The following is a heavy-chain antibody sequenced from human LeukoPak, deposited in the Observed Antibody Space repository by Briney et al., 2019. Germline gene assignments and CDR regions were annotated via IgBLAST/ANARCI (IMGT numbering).Heavy chain of an antibody. V-gene: IGHV3-23*01. CDR2: ISGSDGST. J-gene: IGHJ4*02. CDR3: AKDPSYYGSGILFDY. Sequence: GGSLRLSCAASGFTFSSYAMSWVRQAPGKGLEWVSAISGSDGSTYYADSVKGRFTISRDNSKNTLYLQMNSLRAEDTAVYYCAKDPSYYGSGILFDYWGQGTLVTVSS. CDR1: GFTFSSYA. D-gene: IGHD3-10*01.